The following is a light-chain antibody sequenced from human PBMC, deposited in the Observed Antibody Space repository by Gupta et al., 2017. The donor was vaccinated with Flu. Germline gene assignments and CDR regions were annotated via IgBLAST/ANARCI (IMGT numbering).Light chain of an antibody. CDR1: QGIRSY. Sequence: PSFLSASVGDRVTITCRASQGIRSYLAWYQQKPGKAPKLLIYSASTLQSGVPSRFSGSGSGTEYTLTIRSLQPEDFATYFCQQVESYPYTFGQGTKLEIK. J-gene: IGKJ2*01. V-gene: IGKV1-9*01. CDR3: QQVESYPYT. CDR2: SAS.